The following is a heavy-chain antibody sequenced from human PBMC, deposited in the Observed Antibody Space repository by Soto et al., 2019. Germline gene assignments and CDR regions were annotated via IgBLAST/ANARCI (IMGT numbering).Heavy chain of an antibody. Sequence: EVQLVESGGGLVQPGGSLRLSCAACGFTFSSYWMHWGRQAPGKGLVWVSRINSDGSSTRYADSVKGRFTISRDNAKNTLYLQMNSLRAEDTAVYYCARGVISYDFWSARNRWGQGTLVTVSS. CDR1: GFTFSSYW. CDR2: INSDGSST. CDR3: ARGVISYDFWSARNR. D-gene: IGHD3-3*01. J-gene: IGHJ5*02. V-gene: IGHV3-74*01.